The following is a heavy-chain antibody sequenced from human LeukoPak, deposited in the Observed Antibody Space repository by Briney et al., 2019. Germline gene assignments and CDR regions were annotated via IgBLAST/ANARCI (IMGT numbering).Heavy chain of an antibody. J-gene: IGHJ4*02. CDR3: ARDTYYYDSSGYWADY. CDR2: IYYTGST. CDR1: GGSISSYY. Sequence: SETLSLTCTVSGGSISSYYWSWIRQPPGKGLEWIGYIYYTGSTNYNPSLKSRVTMSVDTSKNQFSLKLSSVTAADTAVYYCARDTYYYDSSGYWADYWGQGTLVTVSS. V-gene: IGHV4-59*12. D-gene: IGHD3-22*01.